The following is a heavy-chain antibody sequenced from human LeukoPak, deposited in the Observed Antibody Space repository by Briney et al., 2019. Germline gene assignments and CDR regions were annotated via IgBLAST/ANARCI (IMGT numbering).Heavy chain of an antibody. Sequence: SETLSLTCAVYGGSFSGYYWSWIRQPPGKGLEWIGEINHSGSTNYNPSLKSRVTISVDTSKNQFSLKLSSVTAADTAVYYCARNNWNYFLPWGQGTLVTVSS. J-gene: IGHJ1*01. CDR2: INHSGST. D-gene: IGHD1-20*01. V-gene: IGHV4-34*01. CDR3: ARNNWNYFLP. CDR1: GGSFSGYY.